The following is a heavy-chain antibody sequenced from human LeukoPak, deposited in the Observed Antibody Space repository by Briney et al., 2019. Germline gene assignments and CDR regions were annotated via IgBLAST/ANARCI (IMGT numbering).Heavy chain of an antibody. CDR2: IYYSGGT. D-gene: IGHD1-14*01. Sequence: SETLSLTXTVSGGSIINGNFYWSWIRQPPGKGLEWVGYIYYSGGTYYNPSLKSRVTISVDTSKNQFSLKLTSATAADTAVYYCAKESAGTAPPYFDYWGQGTLVTVSS. J-gene: IGHJ4*02. CDR3: AKESAGTAPPYFDY. CDR1: GGSIINGNFY. V-gene: IGHV4-30-4*08.